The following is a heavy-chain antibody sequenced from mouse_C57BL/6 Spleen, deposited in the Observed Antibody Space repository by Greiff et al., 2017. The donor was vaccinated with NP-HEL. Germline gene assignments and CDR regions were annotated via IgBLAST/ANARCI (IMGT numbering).Heavy chain of an antibody. CDR2: IYPRSGNT. CDR1: GYTFTSYG. D-gene: IGHD1-1*01. J-gene: IGHJ2*01. V-gene: IGHV1-81*01. CDR3: AKKTTVVATDY. Sequence: QVQLKESGAELARPGASVKLSCKASGYTFTSYGISWVKQSTGQGLEWIGEIYPRSGNTYYHEKFKGKATLTADKSSSTAYMELRSLTSEDSAVYFCAKKTTVVATDYWGQGTTLTVSS.